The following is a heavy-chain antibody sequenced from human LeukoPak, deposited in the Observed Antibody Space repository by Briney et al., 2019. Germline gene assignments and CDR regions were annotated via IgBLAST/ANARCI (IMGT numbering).Heavy chain of an antibody. J-gene: IGHJ4*02. D-gene: IGHD2-15*01. CDR3: ARGWGEKGRCRGGTCNNPQFDY. CDR2: IKYSGSTK. Sequence: GGSMRLSCAASGFKFSYYWMTWVRQAPGKGLEWLANIKYSGSTKYYVDSVKGRFTISRDNADNLVYLQMNSLRVEDTAVYYCARGWGEKGRCRGGTCNNPQFDYWGQGIMGTRSS. V-gene: IGHV3-7*01. CDR1: GFKFSYYW.